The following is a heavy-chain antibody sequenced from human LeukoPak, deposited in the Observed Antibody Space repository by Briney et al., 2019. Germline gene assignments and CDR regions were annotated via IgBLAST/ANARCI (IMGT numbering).Heavy chain of an antibody. Sequence: PSETLSLTCTVSGGSLSTYYWSWIRQPPGKGLERIGYIYYTGSTNYNPSLKSRLTISVDTSKNQFSLRLSSVTAADTAVYYCARYYADSCGYYRYFDYWGQGTLVTVSS. V-gene: IGHV4-59*01. CDR2: IYYTGST. CDR1: GGSLSTYY. CDR3: ARYYADSCGYYRYFDY. D-gene: IGHD3-22*01. J-gene: IGHJ4*02.